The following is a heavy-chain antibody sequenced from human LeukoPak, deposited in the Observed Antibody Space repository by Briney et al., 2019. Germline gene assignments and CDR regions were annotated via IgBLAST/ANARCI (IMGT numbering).Heavy chain of an antibody. CDR3: ARYYGSGTYGFDY. V-gene: IGHV1-18*01. D-gene: IGHD3-10*01. J-gene: IGHJ4*02. Sequence: ASVTVSYTASGYTFTNYGLSWVRQAPGQGGGWMGWISTFNGKTDSAQKLQGRLTMTTDTSTSTAYMELRSLRSDDTAVYYCARYYGSGTYGFDYWGQGTLVTVSS. CDR1: GYTFTNYG. CDR2: ISTFNGKT.